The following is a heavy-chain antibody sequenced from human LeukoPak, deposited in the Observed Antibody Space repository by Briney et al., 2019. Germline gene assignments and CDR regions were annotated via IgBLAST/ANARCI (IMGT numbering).Heavy chain of an antibody. Sequence: SETLSLTCTVSGVSISSASYYWSWIRQPPGKGLEWIGYIYDIYDSGSTNYNPSLKSRVTISLDTSKIRFSLKLSSVTAADTAVYYCARWNGAFDIWGQGTVVTVSS. D-gene: IGHD1-1*01. CDR2: IYDIYDSGST. CDR1: GVSISSASYY. CDR3: ARWNGAFDI. J-gene: IGHJ3*02. V-gene: IGHV4-61*01.